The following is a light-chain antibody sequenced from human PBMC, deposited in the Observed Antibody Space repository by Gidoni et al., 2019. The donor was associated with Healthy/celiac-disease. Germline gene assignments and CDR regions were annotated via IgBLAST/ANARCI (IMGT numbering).Light chain of an antibody. CDR2: DAS. CDR1: QSVSSY. CDR3: QQRSNWLT. V-gene: IGKV3-11*01. Sequence: EIVFTQSPATLSLSPGERATLSCRASQSVSSYLAWYQQKPGQAPRLLIYDASNRATGIPARFSGSGSGTDFTLTISSLEPEDFAVYYCQQRSNWLTFXGXTKVEIK. J-gene: IGKJ4*01.